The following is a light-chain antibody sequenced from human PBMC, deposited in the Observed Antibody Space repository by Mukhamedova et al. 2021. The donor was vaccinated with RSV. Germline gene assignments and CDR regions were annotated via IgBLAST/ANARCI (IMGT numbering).Light chain of an antibody. CDR2: DAY. Sequence: WYQRRVHGKAPKLLIYDAYNLESGVPSRFSGRGSGTDFTLTISSLQPEDIATYYCQQYGNLMCSFGQGTKLEIK. CDR3: QQYGNLMCS. J-gene: IGKJ2*04. V-gene: IGKV1-33*01.